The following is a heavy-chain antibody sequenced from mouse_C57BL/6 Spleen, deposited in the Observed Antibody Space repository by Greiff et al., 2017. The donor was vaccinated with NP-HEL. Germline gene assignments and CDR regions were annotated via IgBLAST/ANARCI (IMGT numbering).Heavy chain of an antibody. CDR3: AIGIYYDLYYIDY. CDR2: IDPSDSYT. V-gene: IGHV1-69*01. Sequence: VQLQQPGAELVMPGASVKLSCKASGYTFTSYWMHWVKQRPGQGLEWIGEIDPSDSYTNSNQKFKGKATLTVDKSSSTAYMLLSSLTSEDSAVYYCAIGIYYDLYYIDYWGQGTTLTVSS. D-gene: IGHD2-4*01. CDR1: GYTFTSYW. J-gene: IGHJ2*01.